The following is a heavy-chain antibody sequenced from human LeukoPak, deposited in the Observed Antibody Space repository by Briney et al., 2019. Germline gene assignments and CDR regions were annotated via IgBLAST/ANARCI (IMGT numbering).Heavy chain of an antibody. CDR2: IKGDGSST. V-gene: IGHV3-74*01. CDR1: GFTFSNYW. J-gene: IGHJ6*02. Sequence: GGSLRLSCAASGFTFSNYWMHWVRQTPGEGLVCVSLIKGDGSSTTYADSVKGRFTISRDNAKNTVYLQMNSLRAEDAAVYYCARGNYHAMDVWGQGTTVTVSS. CDR3: ARGNYHAMDV.